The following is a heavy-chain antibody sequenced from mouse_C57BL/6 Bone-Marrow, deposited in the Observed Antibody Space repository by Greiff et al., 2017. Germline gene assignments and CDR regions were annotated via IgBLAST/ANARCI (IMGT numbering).Heavy chain of an antibody. CDR3: ASPIWLYAMDY. J-gene: IGHJ4*01. CDR2: IWSGGST. CDR1: GFSLTSYG. V-gene: IGHV2-2*01. Sequence: VKLQQSGPGLVQPSQSLSITCTVSGFSLTSYGVHWVRQSPGKGLEWLGVIWSGGSTDYNAAFISRLSISKDNSKSQVFFKMNSLQADDTAIYYCASPIWLYAMDYWGQGTSVTVSS.